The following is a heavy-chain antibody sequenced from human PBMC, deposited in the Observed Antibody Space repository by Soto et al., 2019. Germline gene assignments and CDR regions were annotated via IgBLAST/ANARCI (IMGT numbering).Heavy chain of an antibody. CDR3: VKASDYAEREGWFDS. CDR1: GFAFDDFA. Sequence: EVQLVESGGGPVQPGRSLRLSCAASGFAFDDFAMHWVRKPPGKGLEWVSGISWHSGNIGYGDSVRGRFTISRDNVKHSLYLQMSSLRPDDTALYYCVKASDYAEREGWFDSWGQGTLVTVSS. D-gene: IGHD4-17*01. V-gene: IGHV3-9*01. J-gene: IGHJ5*01. CDR2: ISWHSGNI.